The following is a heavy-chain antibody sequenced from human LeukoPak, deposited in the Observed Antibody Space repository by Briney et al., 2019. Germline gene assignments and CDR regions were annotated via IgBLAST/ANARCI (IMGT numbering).Heavy chain of an antibody. J-gene: IGHJ4*02. CDR2: IYTSGST. Sequence: SETLSLTCTVSGGSISSGSYYWSWIRQPAGKGLEWIGRIYTSGSTNYNPSLKSRVTISVDTSKNQFSLKLSSVTAADTAVYYCARGRYYDILTDPFDYWGQGTLVTVSS. CDR3: ARGRYYDILTDPFDY. V-gene: IGHV4-61*02. CDR1: GGSISSGSYY. D-gene: IGHD3-9*01.